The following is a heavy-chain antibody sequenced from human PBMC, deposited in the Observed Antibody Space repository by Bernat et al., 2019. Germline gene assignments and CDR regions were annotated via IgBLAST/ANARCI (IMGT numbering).Heavy chain of an antibody. D-gene: IGHD3-22*01. CDR2: IWYDGSDM. J-gene: IGHJ4*02. V-gene: IGHV3-30*19. CDR1: GFTFSSYG. CDR3: ARGRRVLVNLDS. Sequence: QVQLVESGGGVVQPGRSLRLSCAASGFTFSSYGMHWVRQAPGKGLEWVAVIWYDGSDMYHADSVKGRFTISRDNSKNTLYLQMSSLRAEDTAMYYCARGRRVLVNLDSWGQGTLVTVSS.